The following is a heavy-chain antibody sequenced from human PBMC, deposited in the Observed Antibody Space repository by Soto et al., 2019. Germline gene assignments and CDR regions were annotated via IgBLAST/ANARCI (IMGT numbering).Heavy chain of an antibody. V-gene: IGHV3-30-3*01. CDR3: ARADWGTARYWYFDL. Sequence: QVQLVESGGGVVQPGRSLRLSCAASGFTFSSYAMHWVRQAPGKGLEWVAVISYDGSNKYYADSVKGRFTIARDNSKNTLYLQMNSLRAEDTAVYYCARADWGTARYWYFDLWGRGTLVTGSS. CDR2: ISYDGSNK. J-gene: IGHJ2*01. CDR1: GFTFSSYA. D-gene: IGHD7-27*01.